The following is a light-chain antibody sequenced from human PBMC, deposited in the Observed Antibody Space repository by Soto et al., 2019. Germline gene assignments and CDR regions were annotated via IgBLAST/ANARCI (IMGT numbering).Light chain of an antibody. CDR2: SAS. CDR1: QGISSL. CDR3: QQANSFPWT. V-gene: IGKV1-12*01. Sequence: DIQMTQSPSSVFASVGDRVTITCRASQGISSLLAWYRQKPGKAPELLIYSASSLRSGVPSRFSGSGSDTDFTLTISSLQPEDFATYYCQQANSFPWTFGQGTRVEI. J-gene: IGKJ1*01.